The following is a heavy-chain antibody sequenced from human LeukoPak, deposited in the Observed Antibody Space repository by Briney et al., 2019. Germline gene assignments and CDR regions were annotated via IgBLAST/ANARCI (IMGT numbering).Heavy chain of an antibody. Sequence: RPSETLSLTCAVYGGSFRGYYWSWIRQPPGKGLEWIGEINHSGSTNYNPSLKSRVTISVDTSKNQFSLKLSSVTAADTAVYYCVRLGLNRYYYGMDVWGQGTTVTVSS. CDR2: INHSGST. CDR3: VRLGLNRYYYGMDV. D-gene: IGHD1-14*01. J-gene: IGHJ6*02. CDR1: GGSFRGYY. V-gene: IGHV4-34*01.